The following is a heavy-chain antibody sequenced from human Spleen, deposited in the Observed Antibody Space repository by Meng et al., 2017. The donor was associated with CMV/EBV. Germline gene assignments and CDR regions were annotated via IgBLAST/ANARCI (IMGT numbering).Heavy chain of an antibody. D-gene: IGHD3-10*01. V-gene: IGHV3-30-3*01. CDR1: GFTFSSYA. J-gene: IGHJ5*02. CDR2: ISYDGSNK. CDR3: ARGGVGVRGVPQFDP. Sequence: QVRLVESGGGVVQPGRSLRLACAASGFTFSSYAMHWVRQAPGKGLEWVAVISYDGSNKYYADSVKGRYTISRDNSKNTLYLQMNSLRAEDTAVYYCARGGVGVRGVPQFDPWGQGTLVTVSS.